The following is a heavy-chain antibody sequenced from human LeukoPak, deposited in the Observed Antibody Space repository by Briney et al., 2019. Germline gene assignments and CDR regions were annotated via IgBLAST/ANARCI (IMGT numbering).Heavy chain of an antibody. D-gene: IGHD1-14*01. CDR3: TKRVKYGGTWDHFAD. V-gene: IGHV3-23*01. CDR2: VNADGGNT. CDR1: GFTFDNYR. Sequence: GGSLRLSCAASGFTFDNYRMSWVRQAPGKGLEWVSTVNADGGNTYYADSVKGRFTISRDNSKSTPILQMNSLRVEDTALYYCTKRVKYGGTWDHFADWGQGTLVTVSS. J-gene: IGHJ4*02.